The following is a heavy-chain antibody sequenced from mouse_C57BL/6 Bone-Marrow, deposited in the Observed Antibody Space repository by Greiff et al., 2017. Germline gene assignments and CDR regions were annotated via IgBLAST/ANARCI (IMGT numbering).Heavy chain of an antibody. D-gene: IGHD2-3*01. CDR2: ISSGGDYI. CDR1: GFTFSSYA. CDR3: TREGTYDGYYGFDY. J-gene: IGHJ2*01. Sequence: EVKVVESGEGLVKPGGSLKLSCAASGFTFSSYAMSWVRQTPEKRLEWVAYISSGGDYIYYADTVKGRFTISRDNARNTLYLQMSSLKSEDTAMYYCTREGTYDGYYGFDYWGQGTTLTVSS. V-gene: IGHV5-9-1*02.